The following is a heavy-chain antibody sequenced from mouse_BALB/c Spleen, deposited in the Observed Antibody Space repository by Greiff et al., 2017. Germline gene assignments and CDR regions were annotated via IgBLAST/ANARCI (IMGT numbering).Heavy chain of an antibody. V-gene: IGHV5-12-1*01. CDR2: ISSGGGST. Sequence: VQAVESGGGLVKPGGSLKLSCAASGFAFSSHDMSWVRQTPEKRLEWVAYISSGGGSTYYPDTVKGRFTISRDNAKNTLYLQMSSLKSEDTAMYYCARHYGSSYYFDYWGQGTTLTVSS. CDR3: ARHYGSSYYFDY. CDR1: GFAFSSHD. D-gene: IGHD1-1*01. J-gene: IGHJ2*01.